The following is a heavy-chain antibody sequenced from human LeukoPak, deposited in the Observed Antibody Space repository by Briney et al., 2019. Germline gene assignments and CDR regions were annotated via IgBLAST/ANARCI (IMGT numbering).Heavy chain of an antibody. V-gene: IGHV3-9*01. Sequence: GRSLRLSCAASGFTFDDYAMHWVRQAPGKGLEWVSGISWNSGTIGYADSVKGRFTISRDNAKNSPYLQMNSLRAEDTALYYCAKALSGYSYGTFDFWGQGTLVTVSS. CDR2: ISWNSGTI. J-gene: IGHJ4*02. CDR1: GFTFDDYA. CDR3: AKALSGYSYGTFDF. D-gene: IGHD5-18*01.